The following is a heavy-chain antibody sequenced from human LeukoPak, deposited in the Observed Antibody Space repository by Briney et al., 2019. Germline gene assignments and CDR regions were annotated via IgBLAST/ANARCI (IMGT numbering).Heavy chain of an antibody. Sequence: AGGSLRLSCAASGFTFSSNWMSWVRQAPGKGLEWVANIKEDGSEKYYVDSVKGRFTISRYNAKNSMYMQMNSLRAEDTAVYYCARDSKYYYDSSGYYYDAGEAPFDYWGQGTLVTVSS. CDR2: IKEDGSEK. CDR1: GFTFSSNW. D-gene: IGHD3-22*01. V-gene: IGHV3-7*01. CDR3: ARDSKYYYDSSGYYYDAGEAPFDY. J-gene: IGHJ4*02.